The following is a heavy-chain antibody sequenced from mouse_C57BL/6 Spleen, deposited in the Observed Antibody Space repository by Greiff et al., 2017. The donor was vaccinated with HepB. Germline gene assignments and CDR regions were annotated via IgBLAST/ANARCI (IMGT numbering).Heavy chain of an antibody. V-gene: IGHV1-59*01. D-gene: IGHD1-1*01. J-gene: IGHJ4*01. Sequence: QVQLQQSGAELVRPGTSVKLSCKASGYTFTSYWMHWVKQRPGQGLEWIGVIDPSDSYTNYNQKFKGKATLTVDTSSSTAYMQLSSLTSEDSAVYYCARWIHYGSIYYAMDYWGQGTSVTVSS. CDR1: GYTFTSYW. CDR2: IDPSDSYT. CDR3: ARWIHYGSIYYAMDY.